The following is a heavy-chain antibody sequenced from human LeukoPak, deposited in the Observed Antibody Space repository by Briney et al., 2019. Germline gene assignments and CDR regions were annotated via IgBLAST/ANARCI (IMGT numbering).Heavy chain of an antibody. V-gene: IGHV1-18*01. J-gene: IGHJ5*02. Sequence: ASVKVSCKASGYTFTSYGISWVRQAPGQGLEWMGWISAYNGNTNYAQKLQGRVTMTTDTSTSTAYMELRSLRSDDTAVYYCARDKAYYYGSGSYYIASYNWFDPWGQGTLVTVSS. CDR2: ISAYNGNT. CDR1: GYTFTSYG. D-gene: IGHD3-10*01. CDR3: ARDKAYYYGSGSYYIASYNWFDP.